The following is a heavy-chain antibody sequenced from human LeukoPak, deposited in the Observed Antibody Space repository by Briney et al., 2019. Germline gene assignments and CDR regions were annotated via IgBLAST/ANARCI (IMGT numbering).Heavy chain of an antibody. CDR3: ASDGIPGYCSSTSCKTFDY. D-gene: IGHD2-2*01. Sequence: PGGSLRLSCAASGFTFSSYSMNWVRQAPGKGLEWVSSISSSSSYIYYADSVKGRFTISRDNAKNSLYLQMNSLRAEDTAVYYCASDGIPGYCSSTSCKTFDYWDQGTLVTVSS. CDR1: GFTFSSYS. V-gene: IGHV3-21*01. J-gene: IGHJ4*02. CDR2: ISSSSSYI.